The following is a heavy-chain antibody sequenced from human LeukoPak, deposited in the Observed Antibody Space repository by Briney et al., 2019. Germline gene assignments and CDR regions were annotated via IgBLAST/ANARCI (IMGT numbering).Heavy chain of an antibody. CDR1: GGTLNSHT. CDR2: ITPIVDSA. CDR3: ARVNLRGSQYNWFDP. V-gene: IGHV1-69*08. D-gene: IGHD1-26*01. J-gene: IGHJ5*02. Sequence: GASVKVSCKASGGTLNSHTFSWVRQAPGQGLEWTGRITPIVDSAKYAQNFQDRVSITADKSTSTVYMELSSLRSEDTAVYFCARVNLRGSQYNWFDPWGQGTLVTVSS.